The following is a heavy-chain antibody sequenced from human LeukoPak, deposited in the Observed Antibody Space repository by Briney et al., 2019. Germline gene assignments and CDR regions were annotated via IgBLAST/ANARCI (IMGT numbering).Heavy chain of an antibody. D-gene: IGHD5-18*01. CDR2: IYYSGST. J-gene: IGHJ4*02. V-gene: IGHV4-31*03. Sequence: PSETLSLTCTVSGGSISSGGCYWSWLRQHQGKGLEWIGYIYYSGSTYYNPSLKSRVTISVDTSKNQFSLKLSSVTAADTAVYYCARGTPVDTAMVVWGQGTLVTVSS. CDR1: GGSISSGGCY. CDR3: ARGTPVDTAMVV.